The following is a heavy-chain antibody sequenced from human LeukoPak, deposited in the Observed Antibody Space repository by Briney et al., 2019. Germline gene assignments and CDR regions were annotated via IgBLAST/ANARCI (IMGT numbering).Heavy chain of an antibody. CDR3: ARGYSSSWSHDAFDI. V-gene: IGHV4-34*01. CDR1: GGSFSGYY. J-gene: IGHJ3*02. CDR2: INHSGST. D-gene: IGHD6-13*01. Sequence: SETLSLTCAVYGGSFSGYYWSWIRQPPGKGLEWIGEINHSGSTNYNPSLKSRVTISVDTSKNQFSLKLSSVAAADTAVYYCARGYSSSWSHDAFDIWGQGTMVTVSS.